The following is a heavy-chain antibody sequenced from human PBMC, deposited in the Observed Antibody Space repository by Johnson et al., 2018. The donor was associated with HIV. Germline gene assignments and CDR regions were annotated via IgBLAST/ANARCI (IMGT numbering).Heavy chain of an antibody. J-gene: IGHJ3*02. CDR2: ISYDGSNK. CDR3: ARARNWNDDDAFDI. D-gene: IGHD1-1*01. Sequence: QVQLVESGGGVVQPGRSLRLSCAASGFTFSSYAMHWVRQAPGKGLEWVAVISYDGSNKYYADSVKGRFTISRDNSKNTLYLQMNSLRAEDTAVYYCARARNWNDDDAFDIWGQVTMVTVSS. V-gene: IGHV3-30-3*01. CDR1: GFTFSSYA.